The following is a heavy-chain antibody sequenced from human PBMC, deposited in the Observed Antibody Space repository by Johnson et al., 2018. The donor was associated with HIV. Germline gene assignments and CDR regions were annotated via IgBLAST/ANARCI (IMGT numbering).Heavy chain of an antibody. CDR1: GFTFSSYG. D-gene: IGHD1-20*01. V-gene: IGHV3-13*01. J-gene: IGHJ3*02. CDR3: ASSITGAHRGAFDI. Sequence: VQLVESGGGVVQPGGSLRLSCAASGFTFSSYGMHWVRQAPGKGLEWVSAIGTAGDTYYPGPVTGRFTISRENAKNSLYLQMNSLRAGDTAVYYCASSITGAHRGAFDIWGQGTTVIVSS. CDR2: IGTAGDT.